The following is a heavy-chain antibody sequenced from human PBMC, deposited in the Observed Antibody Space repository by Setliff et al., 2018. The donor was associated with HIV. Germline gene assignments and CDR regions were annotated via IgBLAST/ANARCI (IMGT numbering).Heavy chain of an antibody. V-gene: IGHV3-21*04. CDR3: ARAPGVTPFDH. CDR1: RFSFSTFW. D-gene: IGHD2-21*02. CDR2: ISRSSSYI. J-gene: IGHJ4*02. Sequence: GGSLRLSCTTSRFSFSTFWMTWVRQASGKGLEWVSSISRSSSYIYYAHSVKGRFTISRDNSKNTLYLQMNSLRAEDTAVYYCARAPGVTPFDHWGPGTLVTVS.